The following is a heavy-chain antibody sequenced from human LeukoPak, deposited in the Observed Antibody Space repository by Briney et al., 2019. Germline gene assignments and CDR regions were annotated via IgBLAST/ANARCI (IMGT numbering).Heavy chain of an antibody. D-gene: IGHD6-13*01. V-gene: IGHV3-23*01. CDR2: ISGSGGST. CDR1: GLTFSSFA. J-gene: IGHJ4*02. Sequence: PGGSLRLSCEVSGLTFSSFAMSWVRQAPGMGLEWVSIISGSGGSTYYADSVKGRFTISRDNSKNTLYLQMNSLRAEDTAVYYCAKGESAAGTGTFDYWGQGTLVTVSS. CDR3: AKGESAAGTGTFDY.